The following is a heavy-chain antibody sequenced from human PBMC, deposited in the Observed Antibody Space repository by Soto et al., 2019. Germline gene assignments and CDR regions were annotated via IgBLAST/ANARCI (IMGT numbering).Heavy chain of an antibody. CDR3: ARDPPSATTLAWFDS. CDR2: ISSSGSFM. J-gene: IGHJ5*01. CDR1: GFSFSSDS. V-gene: IGHV3-21*01. D-gene: IGHD1-1*01. Sequence: GGSLRLSCAASGFSFSSDSMGWVRQAPGKGLEWVASISSSGSFMNYADSVKGRFTISRDNAKNSLYLQMRSLKDEDTAVYYCARDPPSATTLAWFDSWGQGTLVTVSS.